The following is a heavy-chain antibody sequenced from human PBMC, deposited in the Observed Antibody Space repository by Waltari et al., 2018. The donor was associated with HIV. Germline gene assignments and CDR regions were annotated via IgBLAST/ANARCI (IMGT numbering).Heavy chain of an antibody. J-gene: IGHJ4*02. D-gene: IGHD6-19*01. V-gene: IGHV3-30*02. CDR1: GCTFSSYG. CDR2: IRYDGSNK. Sequence: QVQLVESGGGVVQPGGSLSLSCAASGCTFSSYGMHWVRQAPGKGLEWVAFIRYDGSNKYYADSVKGRFTISRDNSKNTLYLQMNSLRAEDTAVYYCAKDQSSGIAVAVDYWGQGTLVTVSS. CDR3: AKDQSSGIAVAVDY.